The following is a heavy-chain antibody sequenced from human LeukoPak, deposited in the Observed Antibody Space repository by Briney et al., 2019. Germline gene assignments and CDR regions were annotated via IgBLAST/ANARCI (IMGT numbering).Heavy chain of an antibody. J-gene: IGHJ3*02. CDR2: IYHSGST. CDR1: GGSISSGGYS. D-gene: IGHD3-10*01. CDR3: ARAMVRGVGRDAFDI. Sequence: PSQTLSLTCTVSGGSISSGGYSWSWIRQPPGKGLEWIGYIYHSGSTYYNPSLKSRVTISVDRSKNQFSLKLSSVTAADTAVYYCARAMVRGVGRDAFDIWGQGTMVTVSS. V-gene: IGHV4-30-2*01.